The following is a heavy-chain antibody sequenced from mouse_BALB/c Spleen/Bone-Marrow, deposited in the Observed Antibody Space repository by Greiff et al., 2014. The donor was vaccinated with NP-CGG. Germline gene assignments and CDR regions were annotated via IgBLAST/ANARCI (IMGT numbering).Heavy chain of an antibody. CDR3: KRNYDGYQAMDY. Sequence: QVQLQQPGAELVRPGASVKLSCKASGYTFTSYRINWVKQRPGQGLEWIGNIYPSDSYTNYNQKFKDKARLTVDKSSSTAYMQLSSQTSEDSAVYYCKRNYDGYQAMDYWGQGTSVTVSS. D-gene: IGHD2-3*01. V-gene: IGHV1-69*02. CDR1: GYTFTSYR. J-gene: IGHJ4*01. CDR2: IYPSDSYT.